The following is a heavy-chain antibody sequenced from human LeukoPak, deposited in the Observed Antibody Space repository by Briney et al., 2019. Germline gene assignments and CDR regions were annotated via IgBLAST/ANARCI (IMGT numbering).Heavy chain of an antibody. D-gene: IGHD3-16*01. CDR1: GFTFSSHA. V-gene: IGHV3-23*01. CDR2: ISINADDT. CDR3: AKEIRPNDH. Sequence: GGSLRLSCAASGFTFSSHAMTWVRQAPGRGLQWVSSISINADDTHYADSVKGRFTISRDNSKKTLFLQMNSLRVDDTAIYYCAKEIRPNDHWGQGTLVIVSS. J-gene: IGHJ4*02.